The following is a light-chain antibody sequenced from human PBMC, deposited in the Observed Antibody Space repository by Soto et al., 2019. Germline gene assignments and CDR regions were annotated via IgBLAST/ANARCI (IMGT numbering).Light chain of an antibody. CDR1: QDIRNY. CDR3: QHYDHLPPLS. CDR2: DAS. V-gene: IGKV1-33*01. Sequence: DIQMTQSPSSLSASVGDRVTITCQASQDIRNYLNWYQQKPGKAPNLLIYDASNLRAGVPSRFSGGGSGTEFTFTIRSLQPEDIATYYCQHYDHLPPLSFGGGTKVEIK. J-gene: IGKJ4*01.